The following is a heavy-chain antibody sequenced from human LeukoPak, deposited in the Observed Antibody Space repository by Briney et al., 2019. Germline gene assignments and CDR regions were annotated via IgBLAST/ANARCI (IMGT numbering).Heavy chain of an antibody. Sequence: GGSLRLSCAASGFTFSSYAMSWVRQAPGKGLEWVSAISGSGGSTYYADSVKGRFTISRDNAKNSLYLQMNSLRAEDTAVYYCARALDYMDVWGKGTTVTVSS. J-gene: IGHJ6*03. CDR1: GFTFSSYA. D-gene: IGHD3-16*01. V-gene: IGHV3-23*01. CDR2: ISGSGGST. CDR3: ARALDYMDV.